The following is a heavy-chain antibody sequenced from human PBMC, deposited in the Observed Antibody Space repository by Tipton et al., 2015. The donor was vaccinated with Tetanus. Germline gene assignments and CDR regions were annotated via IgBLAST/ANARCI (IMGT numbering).Heavy chain of an antibody. Sequence: TLSLTCTVSGGSISSSSYYWGWIRQPPGKGLEWIGSIYYSGSTYYNPSLKSRVTISVDTSKNQFSLKLYSVTAADTAVYYCARGDPTNEPLNYWGQGTLVTVSS. V-gene: IGHV4-39*07. CDR3: ARGDPTNEPLNY. J-gene: IGHJ4*02. CDR2: IYYSGST. D-gene: IGHD1-1*01. CDR1: GGSISSSSYY.